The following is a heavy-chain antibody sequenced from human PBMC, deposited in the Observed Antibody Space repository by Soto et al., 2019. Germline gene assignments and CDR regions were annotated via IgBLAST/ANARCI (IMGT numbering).Heavy chain of an antibody. CDR3: ARLDYYGSGSYYY. V-gene: IGHV4-39*01. CDR1: GGSISSSSYY. Sequence: QLQLQESGPGLVKPSETLSLTCTVSGGSISSSSYYWGWIRQPPGKGLEWIGSIYYSGSTYYNPSLKSRVTISVDTSKNQFSLKLSSVTAADTAVYYCARLDYYGSGSYYYWGQGTLVTVSS. D-gene: IGHD3-10*01. CDR2: IYYSGST. J-gene: IGHJ4*02.